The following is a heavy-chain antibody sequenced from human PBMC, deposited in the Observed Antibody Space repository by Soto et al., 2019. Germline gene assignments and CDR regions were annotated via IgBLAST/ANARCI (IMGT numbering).Heavy chain of an antibody. V-gene: IGHV3-48*03. Sequence: GGSLRLSCAASGFTFSSYEMNWVRQAPGKGLEWVSYISSSGSTIYYADSVKGRFTISRDNAKNSLYLQMNSLRAEDTAVYYCARVDGRSWYQGDYWGQGTLVTVSS. J-gene: IGHJ4*02. CDR2: ISSSGSTI. D-gene: IGHD6-13*01. CDR3: ARVDGRSWYQGDY. CDR1: GFTFSSYE.